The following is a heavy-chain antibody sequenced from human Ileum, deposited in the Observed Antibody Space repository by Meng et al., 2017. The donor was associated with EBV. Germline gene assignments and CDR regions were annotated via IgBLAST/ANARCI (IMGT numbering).Heavy chain of an antibody. J-gene: IGHJ4*02. CDR3: ARRGSYGGGCDY. D-gene: IGHD1-26*01. Sequence: QGQRRRWVEGWLKPSGTLSLTCSVYGGSFTDYYWTWIRQTPGKGLEWIGEINPSEGTNYTPSLKSRVTISVDTSKNQFSLKMNSLTAADTAIYYCARRGSYGGGCDYWGQGTLVTVS. CDR1: GGSFTDYY. V-gene: IGHV4-34*01. CDR2: INPSEGT.